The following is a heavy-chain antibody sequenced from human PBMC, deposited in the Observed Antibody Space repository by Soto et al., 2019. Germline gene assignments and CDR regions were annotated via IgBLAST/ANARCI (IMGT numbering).Heavy chain of an antibody. V-gene: IGHV3-7*01. Sequence: SGGSLRLSCAASGFTFSSYWMSWVRQAPGKGLEWVANIKQDGSEKYYVDSVKGRFTISRDNAKNSLYLQMNSLRAEDTAVYYCAREYMVRDPSHWDYWGQGTVVAVSS. J-gene: IGHJ4*02. CDR3: AREYMVRDPSHWDY. CDR2: IKQDGSEK. CDR1: GFTFSSYW. D-gene: IGHD3-10*01.